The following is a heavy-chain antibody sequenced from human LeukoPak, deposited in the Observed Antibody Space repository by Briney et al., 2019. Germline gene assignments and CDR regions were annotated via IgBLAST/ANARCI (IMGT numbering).Heavy chain of an antibody. J-gene: IGHJ5*02. CDR1: GYTFTGYY. D-gene: IGHD2-15*01. CDR2: INPNSGGT. CDR3: ARNRIDLVWFDP. Sequence: ASVKVSCKASGYTFTGYYMHWVRQAPGQGLEWMGWINPNSGGTNYAQKFQGRVTMTRDTSISTAYMELSRLRSDVTAVYYCARNRIDLVWFDPWGQGTLVTVSS. V-gene: IGHV1-2*02.